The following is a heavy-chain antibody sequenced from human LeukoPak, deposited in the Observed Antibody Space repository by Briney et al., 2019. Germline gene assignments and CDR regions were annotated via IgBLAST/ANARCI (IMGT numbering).Heavy chain of an antibody. D-gene: IGHD3-10*01. CDR3: AKSNGYGLVDI. CDR1: GGSFSGDY. CDR2: INHSGST. J-gene: IGHJ3*02. V-gene: IGHV4-34*01. Sequence: SETLSLTCAVYGGSFSGDYWSWIRQPPGKGLEWIGEINHSGSTNYNPSLKSRVTISVDTSKNQFSLKLNSVTAADTAVYYCAKSNGYGLVDIWGQGTMVTVSS.